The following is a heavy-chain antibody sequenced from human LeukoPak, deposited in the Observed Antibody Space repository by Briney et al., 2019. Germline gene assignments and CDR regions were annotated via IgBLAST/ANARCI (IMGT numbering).Heavy chain of an antibody. D-gene: IGHD2-2*01. CDR3: AKDDCSSTSCYYYFDY. Sequence: PGGSLRLSCAASGFTFSSYAMHWVRQAPGKGLEYVSAISSNGGSTYYANSVKGRFTISRDNSKNTLYLQMNSLRAEDTAVYYCAKDDCSSTSCYYYFDYWGQGTLVTVSS. CDR1: GFTFSSYA. V-gene: IGHV3-64*01. J-gene: IGHJ4*02. CDR2: ISSNGGST.